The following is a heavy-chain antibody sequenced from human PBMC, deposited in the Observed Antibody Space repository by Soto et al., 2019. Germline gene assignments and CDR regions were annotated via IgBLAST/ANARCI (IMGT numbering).Heavy chain of an antibody. J-gene: IGHJ5*02. CDR3: ARVTLLRYFDWTPNWFDP. CDR1: GGSISSYY. D-gene: IGHD3-9*01. CDR2: IYYSGST. Sequence: PSETLSLTCTVSGGSISSYYWSWIRQPPGKGLEWIGYIYYSGSTNYNPSLKSRVTISVDTSKNQFSLKLSSVTAADTAVYYCARVTLLRYFDWTPNWFDPWGQGTLVTVSS. V-gene: IGHV4-59*01.